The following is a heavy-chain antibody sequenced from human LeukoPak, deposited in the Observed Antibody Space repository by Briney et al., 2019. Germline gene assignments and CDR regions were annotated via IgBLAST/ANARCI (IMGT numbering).Heavy chain of an antibody. Sequence: GGSLRLSCAASGFTFSNYAMSWVRQAPGKGLEWVSVIYSGGSTYYADSVKGRFTISRDNSKNTLYLQMNSLRAEDTAVYYCARASWVYDSGAPGMDVWGQGTTVTVSS. CDR2: IYSGGST. CDR1: GFTFSNYA. CDR3: ARASWVYDSGAPGMDV. V-gene: IGHV3-66*01. D-gene: IGHD3-22*01. J-gene: IGHJ6*02.